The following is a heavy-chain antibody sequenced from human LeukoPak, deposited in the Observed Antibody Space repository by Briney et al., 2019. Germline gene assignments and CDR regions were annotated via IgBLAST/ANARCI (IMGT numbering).Heavy chain of an antibody. CDR3: AKDIAMHMAAAGTLNAFDI. CDR2: ISYDGSNK. V-gene: IGHV3-30*18. Sequence: GRSLRLSCAASGFTFSNYGMHWVRQAPGKGLEWVAIISYDGSNKYYAVSVKGRFTISRDNSKNTLYLQMNSLRAEDTTVYYCAKDIAMHMAAAGTLNAFDIWGQGTMVTVFS. J-gene: IGHJ3*02. D-gene: IGHD6-13*01. CDR1: GFTFSNYG.